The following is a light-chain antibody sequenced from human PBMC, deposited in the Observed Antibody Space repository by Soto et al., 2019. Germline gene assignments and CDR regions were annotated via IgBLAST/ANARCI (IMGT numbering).Light chain of an antibody. J-gene: IGLJ2*01. CDR2: DTS. CDR1: TGAVTSGPY. CDR3: LLSYSAARVV. Sequence: QTVVTQEPSLTVSPGGTGTLTCASSTGAVTSGPYPFWFQQKPGQAPRTLIYDTSKKHSWTPARFSGSLLGGKADLTLSGAQPDDEADYYCLLSYSAARVVFGGGTKLTVL. V-gene: IGLV7-46*01.